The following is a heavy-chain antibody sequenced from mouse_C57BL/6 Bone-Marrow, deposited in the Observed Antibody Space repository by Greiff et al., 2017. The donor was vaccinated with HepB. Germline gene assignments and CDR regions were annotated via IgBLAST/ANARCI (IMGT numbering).Heavy chain of an antibody. CDR3: TREGYTRDYYAMDY. V-gene: IGHV5-9-1*02. CDR2: ISSGGDYI. CDR1: GFTFSSYA. D-gene: IGHD3-1*01. Sequence: EVQVVESGEGLVKPGGSLKLSCAASGFTFSSYAISWVRQTPEKRLEWVAYISSGGDYIYYADTVKGRFTISRDNARNTLYLQMSSLKSEDTAMYYCTREGYTRDYYAMDYWGQGTSVTVSS. J-gene: IGHJ4*01.